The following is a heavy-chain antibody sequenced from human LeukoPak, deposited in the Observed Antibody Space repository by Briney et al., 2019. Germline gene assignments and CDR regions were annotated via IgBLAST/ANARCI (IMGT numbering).Heavy chain of an antibody. Sequence: PGRSLRLSCAASGFTFSTYAMHWVRQGPGKGLEWVAVISYDGSNKYYADSVKGRFTISRDNSKNTLYLQMSSLSAEDTAVYYCARTTTPHYYGSGSYALGYWGQGILVTVPS. CDR1: GFTFSTYA. CDR3: ARTTTPHYYGSGSYALGY. V-gene: IGHV3-30-3*01. D-gene: IGHD3-10*01. CDR2: ISYDGSNK. J-gene: IGHJ4*02.